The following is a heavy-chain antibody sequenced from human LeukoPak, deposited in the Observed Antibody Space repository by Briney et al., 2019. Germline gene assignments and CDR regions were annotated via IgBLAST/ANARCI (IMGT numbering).Heavy chain of an antibody. CDR3: ASIVVVPAAYEG. Sequence: SETLSLTCTVSGGSISSSSYYWGWIRQPAGKGLEWIGSIYYSGSTYYNPSLKSRVTISVDTSKNQFSLKLSSVTAADTAVYYCASIVVVPAAYEGWGQGTLVTVSS. CDR1: GGSISSSSYY. V-gene: IGHV4-39*07. J-gene: IGHJ4*02. D-gene: IGHD2-2*01. CDR2: IYYSGST.